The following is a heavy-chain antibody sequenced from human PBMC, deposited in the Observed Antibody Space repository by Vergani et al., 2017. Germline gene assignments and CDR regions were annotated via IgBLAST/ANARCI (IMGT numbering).Heavy chain of an antibody. V-gene: IGHV3-43D*04. J-gene: IGHJ4*02. D-gene: IGHD5-24*01. CDR2: INWNGFST. Sequence: EVQLEESGGHVVQPGGSLKLSCATSGFTFDDYAMIWVRQVPGKGLEWVSLINWNGFSTYYADSVKGRFTVSRDNNKSALFLQMNSLRVEDTAVYYCGRISDNYNWGKGTLVTFSS. CDR3: GRISDNYN. CDR1: GFTFDDYA.